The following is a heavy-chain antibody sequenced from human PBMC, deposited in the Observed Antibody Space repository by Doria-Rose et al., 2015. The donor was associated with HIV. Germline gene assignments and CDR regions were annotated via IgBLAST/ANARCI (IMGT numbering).Heavy chain of an antibody. J-gene: IGHJ4*02. CDR1: GVSLSSPGMG. CDR3: ARIKSSRWYHKYYFDF. V-gene: IGHV2-26*01. Sequence: QESGPALVKPTETLTLTCTVFGVSLSSPGMGVSWIRQPPGKALEWLANIVSDDERSYKTSLKSRLTISRGTSKSQVVLTMTDMDPVDTATYYCARIKSSRWYHKYYFDFWGQGTLVIVSA. D-gene: IGHD6-13*01. CDR2: IVSDDER.